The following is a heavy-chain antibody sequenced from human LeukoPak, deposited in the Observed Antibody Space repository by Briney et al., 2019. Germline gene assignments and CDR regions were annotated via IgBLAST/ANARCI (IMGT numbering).Heavy chain of an antibody. CDR3: ARQGRWLQGVNAFDN. CDR2: IYPGDSDT. Sequence: GESLKISCKGSGYSFTSYWIGWVRQMPGKGLEWMGIIYPGDSDTRYSPSFQGQVTISADKSISTAYLQWSSLKASDTAMYYCARQGRWLQGVNAFDNWGQGTMVTVSS. D-gene: IGHD5-24*01. J-gene: IGHJ3*02. CDR1: GYSFTSYW. V-gene: IGHV5-51*01.